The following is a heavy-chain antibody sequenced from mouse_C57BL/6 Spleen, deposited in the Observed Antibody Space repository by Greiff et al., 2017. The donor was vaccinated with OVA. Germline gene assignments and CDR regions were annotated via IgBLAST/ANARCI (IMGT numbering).Heavy chain of an antibody. CDR2: IDPSASYT. CDR1: GYTFTSYW. J-gene: IGHJ3*01. V-gene: IGHV1-50*01. CDR3: ARGGVAWFAY. Sequence: QVQLQQPGAELVKPGASVKLSCKASGYTFTSYWMQWVKQRPGQGLEWIGEIDPSASYTNYNQKFKGKATFTVDTSSSTAYMQLSSLTSEDSAVYYCARGGVAWFAYWGQGTLVTVSA.